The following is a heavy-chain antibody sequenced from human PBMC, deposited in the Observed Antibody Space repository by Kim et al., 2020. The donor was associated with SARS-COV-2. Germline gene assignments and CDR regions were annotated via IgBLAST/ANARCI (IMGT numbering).Heavy chain of an antibody. J-gene: IGHJ3*02. Sequence: PALKSRVTISVDTSKNQFSLKLSSVTAADTAVYYCARQAYDSSGYQQTDIWGQGTMVTVSS. D-gene: IGHD3-22*01. V-gene: IGHV4-59*08. CDR3: ARQAYDSSGYQQTDI.